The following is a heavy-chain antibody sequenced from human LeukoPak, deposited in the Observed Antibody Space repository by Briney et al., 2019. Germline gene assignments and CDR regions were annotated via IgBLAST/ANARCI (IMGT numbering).Heavy chain of an antibody. J-gene: IGHJ4*02. CDR3: ARGIVVVPAAPDRNFDY. D-gene: IGHD2-2*01. Sequence: RASVKVSCKASGYTFTSYGISWVRQAPGQGLEWMGWISAYNGNTNYAQKLQGRVTMTTDTSTSTAYMELRSLRSDDTAVYYCARGIVVVPAAPDRNFDYWGQGTLVTASS. V-gene: IGHV1-18*01. CDR2: ISAYNGNT. CDR1: GYTFTSYG.